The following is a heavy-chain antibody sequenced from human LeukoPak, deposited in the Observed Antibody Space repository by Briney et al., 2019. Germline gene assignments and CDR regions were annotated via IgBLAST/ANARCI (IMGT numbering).Heavy chain of an antibody. J-gene: IGHJ6*03. CDR2: IYTSGST. Sequence: PSQTLSLTCTVSGGSISSGNYYWSWIRQPAGKGLEWIGRIYTSGSTNYNPSLKSRVTISVDTSKNHFSLKLSSVTAADTAVYYCARMGSYYYYYIDVWGKGTTVTVSS. CDR3: ARMGSYYYYYIDV. V-gene: IGHV4-61*02. CDR1: GGSISSGNYY.